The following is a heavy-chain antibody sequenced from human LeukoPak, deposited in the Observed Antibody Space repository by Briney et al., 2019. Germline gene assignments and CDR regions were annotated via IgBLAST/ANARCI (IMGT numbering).Heavy chain of an antibody. Sequence: SETLSLTCAVYGGSFSGYYWSWIRQPPGKGLEWIGEINHSGSANYNPSLKSRVTISVDTSKNQFSLKLSSVTAADTAVYYCASTEDYSYGSDYYYYMDVWGKGTTVTISS. CDR1: GGSFSGYY. V-gene: IGHV4-34*01. CDR3: ASTEDYSYGSDYYYYMDV. D-gene: IGHD5-18*01. J-gene: IGHJ6*03. CDR2: INHSGSA.